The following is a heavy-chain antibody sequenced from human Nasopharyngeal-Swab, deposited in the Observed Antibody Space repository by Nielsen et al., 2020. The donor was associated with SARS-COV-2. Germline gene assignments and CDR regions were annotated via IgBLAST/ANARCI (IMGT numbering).Heavy chain of an antibody. D-gene: IGHD3-22*01. J-gene: IGHJ5*01. CDR1: GASFSVYD. CDR3: ARGLVDVNMMLVVIGFSYWLDS. CDR2: INHSGST. Sequence: SETLSLTCAVYGASFSVYDWSWIRQSPGKGLEWIGEINHSGSTKHNPSLKSRVTLSLDTSKNQFSLKLSSVTAADTAVYYCARGLVDVNMMLVVIGFSYWLDSWGQGTLVTVSS. V-gene: IGHV4-34*01.